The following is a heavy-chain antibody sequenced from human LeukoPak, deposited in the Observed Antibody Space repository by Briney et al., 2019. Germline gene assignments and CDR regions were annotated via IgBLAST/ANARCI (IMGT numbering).Heavy chain of an antibody. CDR2: INHSGST. V-gene: IGHV4-39*07. Sequence: SETLSLTCTVSGGSISSSSYYWGWIRQPPGKGLEWIGEINHSGSTNYNPSLKSRVTISVDTSKNQFSLKLSSVTAADTAVYYCARGGYCSGGSCYRPNSYYYYMDVWGKGTTVTVSS. CDR3: ARGGYCSGGSCYRPNSYYYYMDV. J-gene: IGHJ6*03. CDR1: GGSISSSSYY. D-gene: IGHD2-15*01.